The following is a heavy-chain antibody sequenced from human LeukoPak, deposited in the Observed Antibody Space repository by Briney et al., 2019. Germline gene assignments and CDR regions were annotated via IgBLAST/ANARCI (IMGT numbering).Heavy chain of an antibody. V-gene: IGHV6-1*01. CDR2: TYYRSTWYN. CDR3: ARRLTQYDCFDP. Sequence: SQTLSLTCAISGDSVSSNSVTWNWIRQSPSRGLEWLGRTYYRSTWYNDYAVSVGGRITVNPDTSKNQFSLHLNSVTPEDTAVYYCARRLTQYDCFDPWGQGILVTVSS. D-gene: IGHD2-2*01. J-gene: IGHJ5*02. CDR1: GDSVSSNSVT.